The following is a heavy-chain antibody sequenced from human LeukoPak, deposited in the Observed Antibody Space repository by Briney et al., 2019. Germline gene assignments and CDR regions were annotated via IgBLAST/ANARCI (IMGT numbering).Heavy chain of an antibody. CDR3: ARGRDCSGGSCYHALLDY. Sequence: ASVKVSCKASGGTFRSYAISWVRQAPGQGLEWMGGIIPIFGTANYVQKSQGRVTITTDESTSTAYMELSSLRSEDTAVYYCARGRDCSGGSCYHALLDYWGQGTLVTVSS. CDR2: IIPIFGTA. V-gene: IGHV1-69*05. J-gene: IGHJ4*02. CDR1: GGTFRSYA. D-gene: IGHD2-15*01.